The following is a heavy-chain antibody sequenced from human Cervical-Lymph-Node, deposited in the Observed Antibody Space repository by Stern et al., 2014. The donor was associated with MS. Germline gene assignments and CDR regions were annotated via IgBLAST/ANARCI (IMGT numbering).Heavy chain of an antibody. V-gene: IGHV1-18*01. CDR2: IAVYKGNT. CDR1: GYIFNSYG. Sequence: QVQLMQSGPEVKKPGASVRVSCKTSGYIFNSYGVSWVRQAPGQGPEWMGWIAVYKGNTHYAQKFQGRVTLTVDKSTSTAYMELRGLRSDDSAVYYCARDDPTEHDIVTGYYYYFYGMDVWGQGTTVIVSS. J-gene: IGHJ6*02. D-gene: IGHD3-9*01. CDR3: ARDDPTEHDIVTGYYYYFYGMDV.